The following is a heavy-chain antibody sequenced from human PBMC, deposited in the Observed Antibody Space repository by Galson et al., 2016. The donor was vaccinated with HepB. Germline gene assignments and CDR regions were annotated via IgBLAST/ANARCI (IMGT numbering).Heavy chain of an antibody. V-gene: IGHV4-59*01. J-gene: IGHJ3*01. Sequence: TCSVSGGINNYHWSWIRQPPGKGLEWIGYISHSGTTNYNPSLKSRVTISLDTSKKQFSLILTSVTAADTAVYYCARTRSAYYYALDVWGQGTMLTVSS. D-gene: IGHD3-22*01. CDR3: ARTRSAYYYALDV. CDR1: GGINNYH. CDR2: ISHSGTT.